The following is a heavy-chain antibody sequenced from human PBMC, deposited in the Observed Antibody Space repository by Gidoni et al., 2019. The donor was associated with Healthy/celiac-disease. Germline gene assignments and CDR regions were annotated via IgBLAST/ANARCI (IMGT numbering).Heavy chain of an antibody. CDR2: ISGSGGIT. CDR1: GFTFSSYA. D-gene: IGHD6-19*01. J-gene: IGHJ4*02. CDR3: AKSAAGQWLPHVY. Sequence: EVQLLESGGGLVQPGGSLRLSCAASGFTFSSYAMSWVRQAPGKGLEWFSVISGSGGITYYADSVKGRFTISRDNSKNTLYLQMNSLRAEDTAVYYCAKSAAGQWLPHVYWGQGTLVTVSS. V-gene: IGHV3-23*01.